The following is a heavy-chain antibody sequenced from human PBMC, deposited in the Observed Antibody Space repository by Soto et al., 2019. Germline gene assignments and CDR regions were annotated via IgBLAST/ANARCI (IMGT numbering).Heavy chain of an antibody. CDR2: IYHSGST. CDR3: ARQSASYSNWFDP. Sequence: SETLSLTCAVSGGSISSSNWWSWVRQPPGKGLEWIGEIYHSGSTNYNPSLKSRVTISVDKSKNQFSLKLSSVTAADTAVYYCARQSASYSNWFDPWGQGTLVTGLL. D-gene: IGHD1-26*01. V-gene: IGHV4-4*02. J-gene: IGHJ5*02. CDR1: GGSISSSNW.